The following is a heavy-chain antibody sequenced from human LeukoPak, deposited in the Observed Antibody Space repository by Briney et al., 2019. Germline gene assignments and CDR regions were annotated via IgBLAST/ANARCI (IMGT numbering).Heavy chain of an antibody. Sequence: AGSLRLSCAASGFTFSSYGMHWVRQAPGKGLEWVAFIRYDGSNKYYADSVKGRFTISRDNSKNTLYLQMNSLRAEDTAVYYCAKPYSGSYAFFFDYWGQGTLVTVSS. J-gene: IGHJ4*02. D-gene: IGHD1-26*01. CDR1: GFTFSSYG. V-gene: IGHV3-30*02. CDR2: IRYDGSNK. CDR3: AKPYSGSYAFFFDY.